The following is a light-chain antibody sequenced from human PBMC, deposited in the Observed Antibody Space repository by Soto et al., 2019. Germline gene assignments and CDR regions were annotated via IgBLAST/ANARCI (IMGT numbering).Light chain of an antibody. CDR1: QTISSW. CDR2: KAS. V-gene: IGKV1-5*03. CDR3: LQDFNYPWT. Sequence: DIQMTQSPSAPSGSVGERVTITCRASQTISSWLAWYQQKPGKAPKLLIYKASTLKSGVPSRFSGSGSGTEFTLTISSLQPDDSATYYCLQDFNYPWTFGQGTKVDIK. J-gene: IGKJ1*01.